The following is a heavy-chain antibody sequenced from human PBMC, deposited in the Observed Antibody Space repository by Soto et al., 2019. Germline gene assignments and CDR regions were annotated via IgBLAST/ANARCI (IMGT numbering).Heavy chain of an antibody. CDR3: ARDRRSGYYYYGMDV. Sequence: QVQLVESGGGVVQPGTSLRLSCAASGFTFSTYGMHWVRQAPGKGLEWVAVIWYDGSNKYYADSVKGRFTISRDNSKNTLYLQMNSLRAEDTAVYYCARDRRSGYYYYGMDVWGQGTTVTVSS. V-gene: IGHV3-33*01. CDR2: IWYDGSNK. D-gene: IGHD3-10*01. J-gene: IGHJ6*02. CDR1: GFTFSTYG.